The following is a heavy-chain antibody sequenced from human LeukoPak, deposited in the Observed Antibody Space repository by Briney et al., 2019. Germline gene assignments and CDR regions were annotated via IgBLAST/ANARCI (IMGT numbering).Heavy chain of an antibody. CDR2: ISAYNGNT. D-gene: IGHD3-22*01. Sequence: ASVQVSCKASGYTFTSYGISWVRQAPGQGLEWMGWISAYNGNTNYAQKLQGRVTMTTDTSTSTAYMELGSLRSDDTAVYYCARVTRNDYYDSSGYYYGVNYWGQGTLVTVSS. V-gene: IGHV1-18*01. J-gene: IGHJ4*02. CDR1: GYTFTSYG. CDR3: ARVTRNDYYDSSGYYYGVNY.